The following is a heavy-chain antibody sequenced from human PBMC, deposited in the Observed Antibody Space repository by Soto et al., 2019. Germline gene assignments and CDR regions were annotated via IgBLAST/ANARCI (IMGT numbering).Heavy chain of an antibody. CDR3: VRDYASDSGVHLDF. CDR1: GYSFTHYV. CDR2: IGAGDGKT. J-gene: IGHJ4*02. V-gene: IGHV1-3*01. D-gene: IGHD3-22*01. Sequence: QVQLVQSGTEVKKPGASVKVSCKASGYSFTHYVIHWVRQAPGQRLEWMGWIGAGDGKTYYSQNFQGRVTITKDTSASKAYMELSSLISEDTAVYYCVRDYASDSGVHLDFWGQGTLVTVPS.